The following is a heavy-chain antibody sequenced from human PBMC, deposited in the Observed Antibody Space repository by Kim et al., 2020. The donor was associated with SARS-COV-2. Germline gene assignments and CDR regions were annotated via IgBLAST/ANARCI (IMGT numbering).Heavy chain of an antibody. CDR1: GYSFTSYW. J-gene: IGHJ6*02. CDR2: IYPGDSDT. Sequence: GESLKISCKGSGYSFTSYWIGWVRQMPGKGQEWMGIIYPGDSDTRYSPSFQGQVTISADKSISTAYLQWSSLKASDTAMYYCARHGSGSHAKYYYGMDVWGQGTTVTVSS. V-gene: IGHV5-51*01. CDR3: ARHGSGSHAKYYYGMDV. D-gene: IGHD2-15*01.